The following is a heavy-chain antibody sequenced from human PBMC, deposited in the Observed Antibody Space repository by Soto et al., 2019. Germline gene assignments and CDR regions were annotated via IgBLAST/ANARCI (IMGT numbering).Heavy chain of an antibody. CDR3: TSTIFGVVIPGGYYYGMDV. CDR2: INPNSGGT. V-gene: IGHV1-2*04. Sequence: ASVKVSCKASGYTFTGYYMHWVRQAPGQGLEWMGWINPNSGGTNYAQKFQGWVTMTRDTSISTAYMELNSLKTEDTAVYYCTSTIFGVVIPGGYYYGMDVWGQGTTVKVSS. CDR1: GYTFTGYY. D-gene: IGHD3-3*01. J-gene: IGHJ6*02.